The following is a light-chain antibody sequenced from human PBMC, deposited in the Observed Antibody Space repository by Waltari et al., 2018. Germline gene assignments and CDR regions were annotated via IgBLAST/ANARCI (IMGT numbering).Light chain of an antibody. CDR2: AAS. J-gene: IGKJ1*01. V-gene: IGKV1-17*01. Sequence: DIQMTQSPSSLSASAGDRVTITCRASQDINIYLNWYQQKPGKAPKRLIYAASTLDSGVPSRFSGSGSGTDFTLTISSLQPEDFATYYCLHYHTNPWTFGQGTKVEVK. CDR3: LHYHTNPWT. CDR1: QDINIY.